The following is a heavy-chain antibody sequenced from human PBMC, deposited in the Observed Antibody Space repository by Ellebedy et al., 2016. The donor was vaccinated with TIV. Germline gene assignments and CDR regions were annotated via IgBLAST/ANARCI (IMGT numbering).Heavy chain of an antibody. J-gene: IGHJ6*02. Sequence: SETLSLXXTVSGGSISSSSYYWGWIRQPPGKGLEWIGSIYYSGSTYYNPSLKSRVTISVDTSKNQFSLKLSSVTAADTAVYYCAREWGDCSSTSCYSLHYYYYGMDVWGQGTTVTVSS. D-gene: IGHD2-2*01. CDR3: AREWGDCSSTSCYSLHYYYYGMDV. CDR1: GGSISSSSYY. V-gene: IGHV4-39*02. CDR2: IYYSGST.